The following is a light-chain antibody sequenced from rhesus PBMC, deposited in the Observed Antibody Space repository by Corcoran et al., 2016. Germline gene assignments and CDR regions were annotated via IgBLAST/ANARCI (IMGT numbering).Light chain of an antibody. J-gene: IGKJ1*01. Sequence: DIVMTQSPDSLAVSLGERVTINCKSSQSLLYSSNNKNYLAWYQQKPGQAPKLLIYWASTRESGVPNRFRGSGSGTDFTLTISGLQAEDVAVYYCQQYYSTPLTFGQGTKVEIK. CDR1: QSLLYSSNNKNY. CDR2: WAS. V-gene: IGKV4-1*01. CDR3: QQYYSTPLT.